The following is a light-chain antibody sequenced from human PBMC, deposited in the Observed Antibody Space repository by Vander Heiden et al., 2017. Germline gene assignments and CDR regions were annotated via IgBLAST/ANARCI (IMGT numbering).Light chain of an antibody. CDR1: TSDVGTYNL. J-gene: IGLJ3*02. Sequence: QSALTQPASVSGSPGQSITTSCTGTTSDVGTYNLVSWYQQHPGKAPQLIIFEVSERPSGVSPRFSGSKSGNTASLTISGLQADDEADYYCCSYAPTKSYVFGGGTKLTVL. V-gene: IGLV2-23*02. CDR3: CSYAPTKSYV. CDR2: EVS.